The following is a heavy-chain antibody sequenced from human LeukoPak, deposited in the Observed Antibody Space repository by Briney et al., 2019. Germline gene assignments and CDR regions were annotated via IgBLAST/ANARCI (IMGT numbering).Heavy chain of an antibody. CDR3: AREFSRSLNGLYYYYYMGV. Sequence: GGSLRLSCAASGFTFRSYSMNWVRQAPGKGLEWVSSISSSSSYIYYADSVKGRFTISRDNAKNSLYLQMNSLRAEDTAVYYCAREFSRSLNGLYYYYYMGVWGKGTTVTVSS. J-gene: IGHJ6*03. CDR2: ISSSSSYI. V-gene: IGHV3-21*01. CDR1: GFTFRSYS. D-gene: IGHD2-2*01.